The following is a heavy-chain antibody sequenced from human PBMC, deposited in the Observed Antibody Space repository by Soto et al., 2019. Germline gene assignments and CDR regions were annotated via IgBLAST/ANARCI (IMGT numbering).Heavy chain of an antibody. CDR1: GFSLSTSGEA. V-gene: IGHV2-5*02. CDR3: AHYVSASPAGWFDP. J-gene: IGHJ5*02. Sequence: QITLKESGPALVKPTQTLTLTCTFSGFSLSTSGEAVGWIRQPPGEALEWLALIYWDDDNRYNPTPKTRLTITKDTSKNQVVLTLTTMDPVDTATYYCAHYVSASPAGWFDPWGLGILVTVSS. CDR2: IYWDDDN. D-gene: IGHD3-10*01.